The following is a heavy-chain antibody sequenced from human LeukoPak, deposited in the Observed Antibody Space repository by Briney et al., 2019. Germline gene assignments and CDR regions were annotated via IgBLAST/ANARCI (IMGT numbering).Heavy chain of an antibody. J-gene: IGHJ4*02. Sequence: QSGGSLRLSCAASGFTFSNAWMSWVRQAPGKGLEWVANIKQDGREKYYVDSVKGRFSISRDNAKNSLYLQMNRLRAEDTAVYYCARVMLDDYVWGSYVMFDYWGQGTLVTVSS. V-gene: IGHV3-7*01. D-gene: IGHD3-16*01. CDR3: ARVMLDDYVWGSYVMFDY. CDR2: IKQDGREK. CDR1: GFTFSNAW.